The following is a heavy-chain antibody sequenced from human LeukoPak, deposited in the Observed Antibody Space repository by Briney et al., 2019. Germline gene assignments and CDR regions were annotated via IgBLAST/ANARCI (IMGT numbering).Heavy chain of an antibody. D-gene: IGHD1-26*01. Sequence: GESLKISCKGSGYSFPSYWIGWVRQMPGKGLEWVGIIYPRDSDARYSPSFQGQVIISVDKSINTAYLQWSSLKASDTAIYYCARHDAGAGDHWGQGTLVTVSS. V-gene: IGHV5-51*01. J-gene: IGHJ4*02. CDR2: IYPRDSDA. CDR3: ARHDAGAGDH. CDR1: GYSFPSYW.